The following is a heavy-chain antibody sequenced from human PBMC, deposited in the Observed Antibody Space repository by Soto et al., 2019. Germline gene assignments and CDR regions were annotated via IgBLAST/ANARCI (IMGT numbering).Heavy chain of an antibody. V-gene: IGHV3-33*01. CDR2: IWYDGTNK. D-gene: IGHD3-22*01. CDR3: ARGLRLDSSGYYPEYFDS. J-gene: IGHJ4*02. CDR1: GFRFSTYG. Sequence: QVQLVESGGGVVQPGRSLRLSCAASGFRFSTYGMHWVRQAPGKGLEWVAIIWYDGTNKYYGDPVKGRFTISRDNSNNTLYLQMNSLRADDTAVYYCARGLRLDSSGYYPEYFDSWGQGTLVTVSS.